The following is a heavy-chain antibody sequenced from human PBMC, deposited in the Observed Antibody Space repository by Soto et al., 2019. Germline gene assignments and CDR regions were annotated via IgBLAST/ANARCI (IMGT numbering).Heavy chain of an antibody. D-gene: IGHD5-12*01. CDR2: ISHSGSR. CDR3: ARGLAYDRPITVAEPFDS. Sequence: QVQLQQWGAGLLKASETLSLTCVVSGGSFSGYFWTWIRQSPGRGLEWIGEISHSGSRNYNPAFQLPVIISDASTKNHVPLKLSSVTSADSATYFCARGLAYDRPITVAEPFDSWGQGTLVT. J-gene: IGHJ4*02. V-gene: IGHV4-34*02. CDR1: GGSFSGYF.